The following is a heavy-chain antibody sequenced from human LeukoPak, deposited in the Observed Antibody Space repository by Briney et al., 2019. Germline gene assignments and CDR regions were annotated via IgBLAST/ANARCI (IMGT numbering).Heavy chain of an antibody. CDR3: ARGSKAAPGTFDY. CDR1: GGSISSYY. D-gene: IGHD6-13*01. CDR2: IHYTGST. Sequence: PSETLSLTCTVSGGSISSYYWSWIRQPPGKGLEWIGYIHYTGSTDYNPSLKSRVAISVDASKNQFSLELSSVTAADTAVYYCARGSKAAPGTFDYWGQGTLVTVSS. V-gene: IGHV4-59*01. J-gene: IGHJ4*02.